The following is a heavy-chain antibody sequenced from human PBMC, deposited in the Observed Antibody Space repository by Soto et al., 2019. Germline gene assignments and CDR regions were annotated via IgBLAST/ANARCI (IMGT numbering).Heavy chain of an antibody. J-gene: IGHJ5*02. Sequence: SETLSLTCTVSGGSISSGDYYWSWIRQPPGKGLEWIGYIYYSGSTYYNPSLKSRVTISVDTSKNQFSLKLSSVTAADTAVYYCASQKSHYDILTGYYLHGNNWFDPWGQGTLVTVSS. CDR1: GGSISSGDYY. D-gene: IGHD3-9*01. CDR3: ASQKSHYDILTGYYLHGNNWFDP. CDR2: IYYSGST. V-gene: IGHV4-30-4*01.